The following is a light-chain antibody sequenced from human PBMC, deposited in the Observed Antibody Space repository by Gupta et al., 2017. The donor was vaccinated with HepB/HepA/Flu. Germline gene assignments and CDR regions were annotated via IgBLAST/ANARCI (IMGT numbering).Light chain of an antibody. V-gene: IGLV2-14*03. Sequence: SALTQPASVSGSPGQSITISCTGTSSNIGRYNYGSWYQQHPGKVPRLIIFDVSDRPSGVSSRFSGSKSGNTASLTISGLQADDEADYYCSSFTTSGTVEGFFGGGTKLTVL. CDR1: SSNIGRYNY. J-gene: IGLJ2*01. CDR2: DVS. CDR3: SSFTTSGTVEGF.